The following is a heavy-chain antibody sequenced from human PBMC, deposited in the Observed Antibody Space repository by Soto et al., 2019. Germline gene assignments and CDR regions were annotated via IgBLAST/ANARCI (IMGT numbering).Heavy chain of an antibody. CDR2: ISGSGGST. V-gene: IGHV3-23*01. CDR3: AKDRILLNWGRFLGDY. J-gene: IGHJ4*02. D-gene: IGHD7-27*01. CDR1: GFTFSSYA. Sequence: GGSLRLSCAASGFTFSSYAMSWVRQAPGKGLEWVSAISGSGGSTYYADSVKGRFTISRDNSKNTLYLQMNSLRAEDTAVYYCAKDRILLNWGRFLGDYWGQGTLVTVSS.